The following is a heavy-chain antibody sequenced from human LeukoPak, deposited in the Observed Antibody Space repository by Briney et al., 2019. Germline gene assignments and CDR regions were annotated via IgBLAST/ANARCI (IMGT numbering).Heavy chain of an antibody. J-gene: IGHJ4*02. D-gene: IGHD4/OR15-4a*01. V-gene: IGHV3-53*01. CDR3: ARRAGAYSQPYDY. CDR2: IYSDNT. Sequence: GGSLRLSCTVSGFTVSSNSMSWVGQAPGKGLEWVSFIYSDNTHYSHSVKGRFTISRDNSKNTLYLQMNSLRAEDTAVYYCARRAGAYSQPYDYWGQGTLVTVSS. CDR1: GFTVSSNS.